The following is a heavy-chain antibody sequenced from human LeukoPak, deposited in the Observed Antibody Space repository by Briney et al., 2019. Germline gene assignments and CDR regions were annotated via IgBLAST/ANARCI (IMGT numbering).Heavy chain of an antibody. CDR2: IDPKNGDT. CDR3: GRGIQSFDP. CDR1: GYTFTAYY. V-gene: IGHV1-2*06. J-gene: IGHJ5*02. Sequence: GASVKVSCKASGYTFTAYYIHWVRQAPGQGLEWMGRIDPKNGDTNYAREFQDRVTMTRDTSMSAAYMEISRLTYDDTAVYYCGRGIQSFDPWGQGTLVTVSS.